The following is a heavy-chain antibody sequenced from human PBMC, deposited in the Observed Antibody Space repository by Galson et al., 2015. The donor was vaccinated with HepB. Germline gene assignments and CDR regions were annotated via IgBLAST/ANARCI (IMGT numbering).Heavy chain of an antibody. CDR3: ARDRWGSEYYYDSSGYPNPYFDY. D-gene: IGHD3-22*01. Sequence: SVKVSCKASGGTFSSYAISWVRQAPGQGLEWMGGIIPILGIANYAQKFQGRVTITADKSTSTAYMELSSLRSEDTAVYYCARDRWGSEYYYDSSGYPNPYFDYWGQGTLVTVSS. CDR2: IIPILGIA. V-gene: IGHV1-69*10. CDR1: GGTFSSYA. J-gene: IGHJ4*02.